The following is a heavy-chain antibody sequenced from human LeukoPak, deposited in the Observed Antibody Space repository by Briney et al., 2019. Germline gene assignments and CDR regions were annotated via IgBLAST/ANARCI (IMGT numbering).Heavy chain of an antibody. CDR1: GFTFSSYG. J-gene: IGHJ3*01. CDR2: ISHDGSNK. CDR3: AKDPSAFDL. V-gene: IGHV3-30*18. Sequence: GGSLRLSCAASGFTFSSYGIHWVRQAPCKGLEWVAVISHDGSNKDYADSVKGRFTISRDNSKNTLYLQMNSLRAEDTAVYYCAKDPSAFDLWGQGTMVTVSS.